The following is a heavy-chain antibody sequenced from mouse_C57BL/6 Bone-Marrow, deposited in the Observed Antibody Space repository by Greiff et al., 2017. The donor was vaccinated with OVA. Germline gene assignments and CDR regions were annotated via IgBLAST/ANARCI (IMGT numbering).Heavy chain of an antibody. CDR2: IAPSDSYI. CDR1: GYTFTNYW. V-gene: IGHV1-59*01. Sequence: QVQLQQPGAELVRPGTSVKLSCKASGYTFTNYWMHWVKQRPGQGLEWIGVIAPSDSYINYNQKFKGRATLTVDTSSSTAYMHLSSLTSEDSAVYFCARSTTVGRGDDYWGQGTTLTVSS. J-gene: IGHJ2*01. D-gene: IGHD1-1*01. CDR3: ARSTTVGRGDDY.